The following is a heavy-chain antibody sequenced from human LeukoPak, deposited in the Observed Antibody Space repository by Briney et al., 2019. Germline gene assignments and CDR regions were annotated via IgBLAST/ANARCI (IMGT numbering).Heavy chain of an antibody. D-gene: IGHD3-9*01. CDR3: ARDSGDILTYYGMDV. J-gene: IGHJ6*04. Sequence: SVKVSCKASGGTFSSYAISWVRQAPGQGLEWMGGIIPIFGAANYAQKFQGRVTITADESTSTAYMELSSLRSEDTAVYYCARDSGDILTYYGMDVWGKGTTVTVSS. CDR2: IIPIFGAA. CDR1: GGTFSSYA. V-gene: IGHV1-69*13.